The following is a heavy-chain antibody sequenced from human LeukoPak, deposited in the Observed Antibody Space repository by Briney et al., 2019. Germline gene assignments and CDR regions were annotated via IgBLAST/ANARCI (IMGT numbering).Heavy chain of an antibody. Sequence: ASVKVSCKASGYTFTDYYIHWVRQAPGQGLEWMGRINPNSGGTNYAQKFHGRVTMTRDTSINTAYMDLSRLRSDDTAVYYCARSRNWLPFDYWGQGTLVTVSS. CDR3: ARSRNWLPFDY. D-gene: IGHD6-13*01. J-gene: IGHJ4*02. CDR2: INPNSGGT. CDR1: GYTFTDYY. V-gene: IGHV1-2*06.